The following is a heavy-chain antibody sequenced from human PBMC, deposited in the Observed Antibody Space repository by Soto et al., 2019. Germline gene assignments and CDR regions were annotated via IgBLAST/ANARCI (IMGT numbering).Heavy chain of an antibody. CDR3: AKKLGMTGSLERSFDY. Sequence: PGGSLTLSCAASGFTFSSHAMSWVRQAPGKGLEWVSAISSGGDLTFYADSVKGRFTISRDNSKKTVYLQMNTLRAEDTAVYYCAKKLGMTGSLERSFDYWGQGTLVTVSS. CDR2: ISSGGDLT. V-gene: IGHV3-23*01. CDR1: GFTFSSHA. J-gene: IGHJ4*02. D-gene: IGHD3-9*01.